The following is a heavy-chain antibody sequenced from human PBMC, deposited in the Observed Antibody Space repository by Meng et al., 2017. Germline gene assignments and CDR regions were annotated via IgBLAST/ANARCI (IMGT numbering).Heavy chain of an antibody. D-gene: IGHD3-10*01. CDR1: GGTFSSYA. Sequence: ASVKVSCKASGGTFSSYAISWVRQAPGQGLEWMGGINPNSGGTNYAQKFQGRVTMTRDTSISTAYMELSRLRSDDTAVYYCARDPSRRGVYGSGRPTGPADYWGQGTLVTVSS. V-gene: IGHV1-2*02. J-gene: IGHJ4*02. CDR2: INPNSGGT. CDR3: ARDPSRRGVYGSGRPTGPADY.